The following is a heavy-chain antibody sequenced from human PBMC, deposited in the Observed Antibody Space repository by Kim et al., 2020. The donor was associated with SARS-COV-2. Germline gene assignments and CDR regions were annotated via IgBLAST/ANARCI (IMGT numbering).Heavy chain of an antibody. D-gene: IGHD3-22*01. J-gene: IGHJ4*02. Sequence: GGSLRLSCAASGFTFSDYYMSWIRQAPGKGLEWVSYISSSGSTIYYADSVKGRFTISRDNAKNSLYLQMNSLRAEDTAVYYCARVQRAQNSSGRLYYFDYWGQGTLVTVSS. CDR2: ISSSGSTI. CDR3: ARVQRAQNSSGRLYYFDY. CDR1: GFTFSDYY. V-gene: IGHV3-11*01.